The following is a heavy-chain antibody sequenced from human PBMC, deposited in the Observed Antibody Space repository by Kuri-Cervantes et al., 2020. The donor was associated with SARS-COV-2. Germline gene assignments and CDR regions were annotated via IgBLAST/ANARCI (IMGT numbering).Heavy chain of an antibody. CDR2: LNPSGGSR. V-gene: IGHV1-46*01. J-gene: IGHJ4*02. CDR3: AREYYYGSGRYYGAFDH. Sequence: ASVKVSCKASGYTFTGYYMHWVRQAPGQGLEWMGMLNPSGGSRINTQKFQGRPTMTRDTPTSTVYMELSSLRSDDTAVYYCAREYYYGSGRYYGAFDHWGQGTPVTVSS. CDR1: GYTFTGYY. D-gene: IGHD3-10*01.